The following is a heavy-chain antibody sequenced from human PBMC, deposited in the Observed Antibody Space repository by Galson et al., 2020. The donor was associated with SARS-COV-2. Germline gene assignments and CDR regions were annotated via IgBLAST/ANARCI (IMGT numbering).Heavy chain of an antibody. D-gene: IGHD6-6*01. J-gene: IGHJ6*03. Sequence: ASVKVSCKASGYTFTSYAMNWVRQAPGQGLEWMGWINTNTGNPTYAQGFTGRFVFSLDTSVSTAYLQISSLKAEDTAVYYCARDCSSSYPSYCYYYMDVWGGGTAVTVSS. V-gene: IGHV7-4-1*02. CDR3: ARDCSSSYPSYCYYYMDV. CDR2: INTNTGNP. CDR1: GYTFTSYA.